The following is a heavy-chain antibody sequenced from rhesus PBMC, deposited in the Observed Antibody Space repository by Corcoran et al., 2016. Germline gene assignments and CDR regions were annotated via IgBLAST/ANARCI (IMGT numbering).Heavy chain of an antibody. CDR1: GFTFSSSA. J-gene: IGHJ6*01. CDR3: ARGFSGSYPYYYGLDS. CDR2: IRSKSNKYET. Sequence: EVQLVESGGGLVQPGGSLRLSCAASGFTFSSSAMHWVRQASGKGLELVGRIRSKSNKYETVYAASVKGRFTSSRDDSKNTAYLQMNSLKTEDTAVYYCARGFSGSYPYYYGLDSWGQGVVVTVSS. D-gene: IGHD3-16*01. V-gene: IGHV3-118*01.